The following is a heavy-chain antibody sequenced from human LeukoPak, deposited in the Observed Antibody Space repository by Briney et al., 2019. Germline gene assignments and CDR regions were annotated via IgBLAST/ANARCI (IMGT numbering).Heavy chain of an antibody. CDR3: ARGNLVGPQKTFDH. CDR1: RYTLISYK. Sequence: ASVKDSCKASRYTLISYKMHWVRQAPGQGLEWMGVINPGGGNANYPQKFQGIVTLNRDTSTRTVYVELSSLRSEDRDVYYCARGNLVGPQKTFDHWGQGTLVTVSS. V-gene: IGHV1-46*01. J-gene: IGHJ4*02. D-gene: IGHD6-6*01. CDR2: INPGGGNA.